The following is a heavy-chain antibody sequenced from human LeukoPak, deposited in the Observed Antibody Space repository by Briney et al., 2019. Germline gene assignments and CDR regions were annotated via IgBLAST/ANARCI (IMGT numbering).Heavy chain of an antibody. CDR2: ISTSNGDT. J-gene: IGHJ5*02. Sequence: ASVKVSCRASGYTFTNSDITWVRQAPGQGLEWMGRISTSNGDTNYAAKLQGRVTMTTDTSTSTVYMELGSLTFDDTADYFCARDPYHRLGPPLDLWGQGTLVTVSS. D-gene: IGHD1-14*01. V-gene: IGHV1-18*01. CDR1: GYTFTNSD. CDR3: ARDPYHRLGPPLDL.